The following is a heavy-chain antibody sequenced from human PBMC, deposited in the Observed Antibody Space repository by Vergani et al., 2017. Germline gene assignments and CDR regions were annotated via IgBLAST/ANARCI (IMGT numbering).Heavy chain of an antibody. CDR1: GFTFSSYA. CDR3: AREELIPYYYDSSGYYAFDY. D-gene: IGHD3-22*01. J-gene: IGHJ4*02. CDR2: ISYDGSNK. V-gene: IGHV3-30*01. Sequence: QVQLVESGGGVVQPGRSLRLSCAASGFTFSSYAMHWVRQAPGKGLEWVAVISYDGSNKYYADSVKGRFTIYRANSKNTRDLQMNSRRAEETAVYYCAREELIPYYYDSSGYYAFDYWGQGTLVTVSS.